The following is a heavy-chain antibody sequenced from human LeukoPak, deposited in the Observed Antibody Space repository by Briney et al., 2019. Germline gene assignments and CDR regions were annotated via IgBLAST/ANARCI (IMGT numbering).Heavy chain of an antibody. CDR2: ISYSGRT. Sequence: SETLSLTCTVSGGSTSSSNFYWGWIRQPPGKGLECIGRISYSGRTYYNPSLQSRVTISVDTSKNQFSLRLSSVTAADTAVYYCARLRAYYYDTSGYYNFDFWGQGTLVTVSS. CDR3: ARLRAYYYDTSGYYNFDF. J-gene: IGHJ4*02. D-gene: IGHD3-22*01. CDR1: GGSTSSSNFY. V-gene: IGHV4-39*01.